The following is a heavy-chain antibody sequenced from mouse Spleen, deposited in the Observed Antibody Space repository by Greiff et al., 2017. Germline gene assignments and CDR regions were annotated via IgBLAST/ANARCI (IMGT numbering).Heavy chain of an antibody. CDR2: IDPSDSET. J-gene: IGHJ4*01. CDR1: GYTFTSYW. CDR3: ASFGNPAMDY. Sequence: VQLQQPGAEPVRPGSSVKLSCKASGYTFTSYWMHWVKQRPIQGLEWIGNIDPSDSETHYNQKFKDKATLTVDKSSSTAYMQLSSLTSEDSAVYYCASFGNPAMDYWGQGTSVTVSS. D-gene: IGHD2-1*01. V-gene: IGHV1-52*01.